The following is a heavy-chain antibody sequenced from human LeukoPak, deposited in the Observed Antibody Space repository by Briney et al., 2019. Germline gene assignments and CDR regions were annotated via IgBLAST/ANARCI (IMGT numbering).Heavy chain of an antibody. Sequence: PSETLSLTCTVSGGSISSYYWGWIRQPPGKGLEWIGYIFYSGSTNYNPSLRSRVTISLDTSKNQFSLKLSSVTAADTAVYYCARLTMFRGVIYGTDWHSDLWGRGTLVTVSS. V-gene: IGHV4-59*12. CDR1: GGSISSYY. J-gene: IGHJ2*01. D-gene: IGHD3-10*01. CDR2: IFYSGST. CDR3: ARLTMFRGVIYGTDWHSDL.